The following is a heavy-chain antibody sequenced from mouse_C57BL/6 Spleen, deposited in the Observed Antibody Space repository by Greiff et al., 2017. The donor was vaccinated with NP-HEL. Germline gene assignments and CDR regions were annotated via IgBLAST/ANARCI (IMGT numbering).Heavy chain of an antibody. V-gene: IGHV1-61*01. D-gene: IGHD1-1*01. Sequence: VQLQQPGAELVRPGSSVKLSCKASGYTFTSYWMDWVKQRPGQGLEWIGNIYPSDSETHYNQKFKDKATLTVDKSSSTAYMQLSSLTSEDSAVYYCARPYYYGSTPYAMDYWGQGTSVTVSS. CDR2: IYPSDSET. CDR3: ARPYYYGSTPYAMDY. J-gene: IGHJ4*01. CDR1: GYTFTSYW.